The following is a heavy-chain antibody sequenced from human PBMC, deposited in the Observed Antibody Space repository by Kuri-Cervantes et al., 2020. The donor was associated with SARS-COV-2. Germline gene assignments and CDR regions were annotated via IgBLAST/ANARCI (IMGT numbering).Heavy chain of an antibody. CDR1: GFTFSSYW. D-gene: IGHD5-18*01. Sequence: GESLKISCAASGFTFSSYWMSWVRQAPGKGLEWVANIKQDGSEKYYVDSVKGRFTISGDNAKNSLYLQMNSLRAEDTAVFYCARAAMAVYYFDYWGQGTLVTVSS. CDR2: IKQDGSEK. J-gene: IGHJ4*02. CDR3: ARAAMAVYYFDY. V-gene: IGHV3-7*01.